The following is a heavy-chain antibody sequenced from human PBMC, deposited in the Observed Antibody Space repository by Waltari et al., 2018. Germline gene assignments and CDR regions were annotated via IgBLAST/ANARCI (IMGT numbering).Heavy chain of an antibody. CDR3: ARYGEVPPNYFFDY. V-gene: IGHV4-34*01. CDR2: IHYRGST. CDR1: GESFLGYF. J-gene: IGHJ4*01. Sequence: QVQLHQWGAGQLKPSETLSLTCAVPGESFLGYFWSWIRQAPGKGLEWLGAIHYRGSTNYNPTLASRLSLSVDTTKKQFSLRLTSVTAADAALYFCARYGEVPPNYFFDYWGQGTLVTVSS. D-gene: IGHD2-21*01.